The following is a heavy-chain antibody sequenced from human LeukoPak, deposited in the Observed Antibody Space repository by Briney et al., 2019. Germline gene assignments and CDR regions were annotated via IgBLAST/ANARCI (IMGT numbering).Heavy chain of an antibody. CDR1: GFTFSSYG. J-gene: IGHJ4*02. Sequence: GGSLRLSCVASGFTFSSYGVHWVRQAPGKGLEWVSFIRYDGSNKYYVDSVKGRFTISRDNAKNSLYLQMNSLRAEDTALYYCAKDGYSSSWYMGAFDYWGQGTLVTVSS. D-gene: IGHD6-13*01. CDR2: IRYDGSNK. CDR3: AKDGYSSSWYMGAFDY. V-gene: IGHV3-30*02.